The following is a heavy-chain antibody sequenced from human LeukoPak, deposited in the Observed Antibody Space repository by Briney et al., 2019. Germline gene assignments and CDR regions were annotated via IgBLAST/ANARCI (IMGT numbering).Heavy chain of an antibody. V-gene: IGHV4-34*01. CDR2: LNHSGST. CDR3: ARGSPLSIFGVVISYFDY. J-gene: IGHJ4*02. D-gene: IGHD3-3*01. Sequence: SETLSLTCAVYGGSFSGYYWSWIRQPPGKGLHWIGALNHSGSTNYNPSLKSRVTISVDTSKNQFSLKLSSVTAADTAVYYCARGSPLSIFGVVISYFDYWGQGTLVTVSS. CDR1: GGSFSGYY.